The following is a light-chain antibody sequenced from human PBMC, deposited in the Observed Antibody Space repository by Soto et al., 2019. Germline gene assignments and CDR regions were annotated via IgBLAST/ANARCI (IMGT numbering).Light chain of an antibody. V-gene: IGKV3-20*01. CDR2: GAS. CDR3: QQYCSSPNT. Sequence: EIVLTQSPGTLSLSPGERATLSCRASQSVSSSYLAWYQQKPGQAPRLLIYGASSRATGIPDRFSGSGSGTDFTLTISRLEPEDFAVYYCQQYCSSPNTFGGGTKVEIK. J-gene: IGKJ4*01. CDR1: QSVSSSY.